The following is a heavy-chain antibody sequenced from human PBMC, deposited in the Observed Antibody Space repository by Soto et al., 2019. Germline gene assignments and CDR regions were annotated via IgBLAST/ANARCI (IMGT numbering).Heavy chain of an antibody. Sequence: GGSLRLSCAASGFTFSSYGMHWVRQAPGKGLEWVAVIWYDGSNKYYADSVKGRFTISRDISKNTLYLQMNSLRAEDTAVYYWARSKASPVYNWNGNYDYYGMDVLGQGTTVTVSS. CDR2: IWYDGSNK. CDR3: ARSKASPVYNWNGNYDYYGMDV. J-gene: IGHJ6*02. CDR1: GFTFSSYG. V-gene: IGHV3-33*01. D-gene: IGHD1-1*01.